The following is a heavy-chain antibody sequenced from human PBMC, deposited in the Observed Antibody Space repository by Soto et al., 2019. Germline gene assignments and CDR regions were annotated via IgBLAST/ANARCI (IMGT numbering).Heavy chain of an antibody. V-gene: IGHV4-59*01. CDR1: GGSISSYY. Sequence: SETLSLTCTVSGGSISSYYWSWIRQPPGKGLEWIGYIYYSGSTNYNPSLKSRVTISVDTSKNQFSLKLSSVTAADTAVYYCARDSGDYYGSGSYLPGFDYWGQGTLVTVSS. D-gene: IGHD3-10*01. CDR3: ARDSGDYYGSGSYLPGFDY. CDR2: IYYSGST. J-gene: IGHJ4*02.